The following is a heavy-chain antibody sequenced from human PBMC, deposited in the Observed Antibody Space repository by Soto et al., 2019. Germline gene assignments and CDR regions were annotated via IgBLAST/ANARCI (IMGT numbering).Heavy chain of an antibody. V-gene: IGHV4-59*02. CDR3: AMTLFGGGSWFDP. D-gene: IGHD3-10*02. J-gene: IGHJ5*02. CDR1: GGSVSSYY. Sequence: QVQLQESGPGLVKPSETLSLTCTVSGGSVSSYYWSWIRQPPGKGLEWIGYIYYSGSTNYNPSLKRRDTISVGTSKNQFSLKLSSVTAADTAMYYCAMTLFGGGSWFDPGVQGTRVTVSS. CDR2: IYYSGST.